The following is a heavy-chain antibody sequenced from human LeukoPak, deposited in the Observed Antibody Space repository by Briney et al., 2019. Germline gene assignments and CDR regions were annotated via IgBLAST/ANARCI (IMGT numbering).Heavy chain of an antibody. Sequence: QSGGSLRLSCAASGFTFSSYSMNWVRQAPGKGLEWVSVISGSGGSTNYADSVKGRFTISRDNSKNTLYLQMNSLRAEDMAVYYCAKDRYGILTGWDYFDHWGQGTLVTVSS. D-gene: IGHD3-9*01. J-gene: IGHJ4*02. CDR3: AKDRYGILTGWDYFDH. CDR2: ISGSGGST. CDR1: GFTFSSYS. V-gene: IGHV3-23*01.